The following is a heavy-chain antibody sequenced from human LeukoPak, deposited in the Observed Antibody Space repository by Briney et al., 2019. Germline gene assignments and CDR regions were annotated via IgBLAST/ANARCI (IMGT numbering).Heavy chain of an antibody. Sequence: PGGSLRLSCAASGFTFSSYGMHWVRQAAGKGLEWVAFIRYDGSNKYYADSVKGRFTISRDNSKNTLYLQMNSLRAEDTAVYYCAKDGGGYGDSFDYWGQGTLVTASS. CDR1: GFTFSSYG. CDR3: AKDGGGYGDSFDY. CDR2: IRYDGSNK. J-gene: IGHJ4*02. V-gene: IGHV3-30*02. D-gene: IGHD5-12*01.